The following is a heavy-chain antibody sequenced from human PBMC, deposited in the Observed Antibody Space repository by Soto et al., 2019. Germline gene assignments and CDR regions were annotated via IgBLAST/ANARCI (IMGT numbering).Heavy chain of an antibody. CDR1: GDSISNGYYT. D-gene: IGHD3-10*01. CDR3: ARGPSGDKVDY. V-gene: IGHV4-30-4*01. CDR2: IYNSVNT. J-gene: IGHJ4*02. Sequence: QVQLQESGPGLVEPSQTLSLTCTVSGDSISNGYYTWSWIRQPPGKDLEWIGHIYNSVNTYSNPSLKSRVTLSAGTSKNQFSLKLSSGTAADTAVYYCARGPSGDKVDYWGQGTLVTVSS.